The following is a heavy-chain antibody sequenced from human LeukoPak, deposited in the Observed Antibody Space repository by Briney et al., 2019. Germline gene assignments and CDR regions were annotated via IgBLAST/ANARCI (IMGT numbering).Heavy chain of an antibody. CDR2: ISYDGSNK. Sequence: GGSLRLSCAASGFTFSSYGMHWVRQAPGKGLEWVAVISYDGSNKYYADSVKGRFTISRDNSKNTLYLQMNCLRAEDTAVYYCAKSPYYGSGSYLDYWGQGTLVTVSS. V-gene: IGHV3-30*18. CDR3: AKSPYYGSGSYLDY. D-gene: IGHD3-10*01. CDR1: GFTFSSYG. J-gene: IGHJ4*02.